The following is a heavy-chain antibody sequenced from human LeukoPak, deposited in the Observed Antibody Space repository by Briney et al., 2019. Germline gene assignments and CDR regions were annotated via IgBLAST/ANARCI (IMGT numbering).Heavy chain of an antibody. V-gene: IGHV3-30*03. Sequence: PGGSLRLSCAASGFTFSSYGMHWVRQAPGKGLEWVAVISYDGSNKYYADSVKGRFTISRDNSKNTLYLQMNSLRAEDTAVYYCARAGYCSGGSCYGVDYWGQGTLVTVSS. D-gene: IGHD2-15*01. CDR1: GFTFSSYG. CDR2: ISYDGSNK. J-gene: IGHJ4*02. CDR3: ARAGYCSGGSCYGVDY.